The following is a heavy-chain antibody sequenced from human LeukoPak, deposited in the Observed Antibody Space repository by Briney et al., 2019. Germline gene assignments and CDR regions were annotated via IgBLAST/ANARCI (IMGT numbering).Heavy chain of an antibody. V-gene: IGHV1-18*01. CDR2: ISAHNGDT. Sequence: ASVKVSCKASGYTFTSYGISWVRQAPGQGLEWMGWISAHNGDTNYAQNLQGRVTMTTDTSTSTAYMELRSLRSDDTAVFYCARVSCSGGNCYSNWFDPWGQGTLVTVSS. J-gene: IGHJ5*02. CDR3: ARVSCSGGNCYSNWFDP. CDR1: GYTFTSYG. D-gene: IGHD2-15*01.